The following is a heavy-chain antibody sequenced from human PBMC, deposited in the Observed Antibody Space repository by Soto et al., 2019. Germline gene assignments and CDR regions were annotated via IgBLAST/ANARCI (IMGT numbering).Heavy chain of an antibody. CDR1: GGSVSSGSYY. D-gene: IGHD3-10*01. V-gene: IGHV4-61*01. J-gene: IGHJ5*02. Sequence: QVQLQESGPGLVKPSETLSLTCTVSGGSVSSGSYYWSWIRQPPGKGLEWIGYIYYSGGTNYNPSLKSRVTISVDTSKNQFSLKLSSVTAADTAVYYCARGIMVRGVPNWFDPWGQGTLVTVSS. CDR2: IYYSGGT. CDR3: ARGIMVRGVPNWFDP.